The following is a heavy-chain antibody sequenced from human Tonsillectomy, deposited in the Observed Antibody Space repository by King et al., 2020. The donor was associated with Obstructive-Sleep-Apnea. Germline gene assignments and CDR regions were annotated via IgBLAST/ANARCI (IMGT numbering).Heavy chain of an antibody. D-gene: IGHD4-17*01. Sequence: LQLVQSGAEVKKPGSAVKVSCKASGGSLSNYAVSWVRQAPGQGLEWMGGIIPLFGIANYAQSFQDRGTITADESTGTAYLELSSLRSGDTAIYYCARAGTVTHNHHFGMDVWGQGTTVTVS. V-gene: IGHV1-69*01. CDR2: IIPLFGIA. J-gene: IGHJ6*02. CDR3: ARAGTVTHNHHFGMDV. CDR1: GGSLSNYA.